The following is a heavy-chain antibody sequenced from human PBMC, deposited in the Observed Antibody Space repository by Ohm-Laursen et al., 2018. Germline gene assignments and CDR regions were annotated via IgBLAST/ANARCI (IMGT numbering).Heavy chain of an antibody. J-gene: IGHJ4*02. V-gene: IGHV3-33*01. CDR2: IWYDGSNK. Sequence: SLRLSCTASAASGFSFSRYGMHWVRQAPGKGLEWVAVIWYDGSNKYYADSVKGRFTISRDNAKNSLFLQMSGLRAEDTAVYYCARGPRSGWYFDFWGQGTLVTVPS. CDR1: GFSFSRYG. CDR3: ARGPRSGWYFDF. D-gene: IGHD6-19*01.